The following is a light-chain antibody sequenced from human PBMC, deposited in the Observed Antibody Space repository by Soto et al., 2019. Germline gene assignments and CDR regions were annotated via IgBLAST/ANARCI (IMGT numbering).Light chain of an antibody. CDR3: SSYTGSSTRLYV. V-gene: IGLV2-14*03. Sequence: QSALTQPASVSGSPGQSITISCTGTSSDVGGYNYVSWYQQHPGKAPKLMIYDVSNRPSGISNRFSGSKSGNTASLTISGLQAEDEGDYYCSSYTGSSTRLYVFGTGTKRTVL. CDR2: DVS. J-gene: IGLJ1*01. CDR1: SSDVGGYNY.